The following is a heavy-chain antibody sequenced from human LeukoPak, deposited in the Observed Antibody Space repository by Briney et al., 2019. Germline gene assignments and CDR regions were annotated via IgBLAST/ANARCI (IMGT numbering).Heavy chain of an antibody. CDR1: GFTFDDYA. Sequence: PGGSLRLSCAASGFTFDDYAMHWVRQAPGKGLEWVSGISWNSGSIGYADSVKGRFTISRDNAKNSLYLQMNSLRAEDTALYYCAKDLSVETTNGMDVWGQGTTVTVSS. V-gene: IGHV3-9*01. D-gene: IGHD4-17*01. CDR2: ISWNSGSI. CDR3: AKDLSVETTNGMDV. J-gene: IGHJ6*02.